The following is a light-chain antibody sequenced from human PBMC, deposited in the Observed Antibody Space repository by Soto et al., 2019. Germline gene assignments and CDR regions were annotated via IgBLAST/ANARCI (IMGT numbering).Light chain of an antibody. CDR3: QQYNDWPRT. J-gene: IGKJ1*01. CDR1: QSVSSH. CDR2: GVS. Sequence: EIVMTQSHATLSVSPGERATLXWRASQSVSSHLAWYQQRPGQAPSLLIYGVSSRATGIPDRFSASGSATEFTLTISSLLSEDFAVYYCQQYNDWPRTFGQGTKVDIK. V-gene: IGKV3D-15*01.